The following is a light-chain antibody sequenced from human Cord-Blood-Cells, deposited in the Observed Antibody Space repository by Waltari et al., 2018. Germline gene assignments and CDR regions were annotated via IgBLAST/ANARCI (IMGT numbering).Light chain of an antibody. V-gene: IGLV2-14*01. Sequence: QSALTPPAPVSGSPGQPIPISCTGTSSAVGGYNYVSWYQQHPGKAPKLMIYEVSNRPSGVSNRFSGSKSGNTASLTISGLQAEDEADYYCSSYTSSSTLGVFGTGTKVTVL. J-gene: IGLJ1*01. CDR3: SSYTSSSTLGV. CDR2: EVS. CDR1: SSAVGGYNY.